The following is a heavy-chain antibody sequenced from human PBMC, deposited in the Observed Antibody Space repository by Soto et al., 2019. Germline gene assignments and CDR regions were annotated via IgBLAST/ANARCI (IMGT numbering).Heavy chain of an antibody. Sequence: QVQLVQSGAEVKKPGASVKVSCMACGYTFTGYYMHWVRQAPGQGLEWMQWLYPNSGDTIFAQKFQGWVTMTRDTSINTAYMDLSRLRSDDTAVYYCARAEGYYYGSGPLDYWGQGTLVTVSS. V-gene: IGHV1-2*04. D-gene: IGHD3-10*01. J-gene: IGHJ4*02. CDR1: GYTFTGYY. CDR3: ARAEGYYYGSGPLDY. CDR2: LYPNSGDT.